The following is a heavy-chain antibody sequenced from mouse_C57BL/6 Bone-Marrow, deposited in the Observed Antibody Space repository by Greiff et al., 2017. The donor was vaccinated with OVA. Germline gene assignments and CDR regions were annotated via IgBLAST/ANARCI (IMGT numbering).Heavy chain of an antibody. D-gene: IGHD1-1*01. Sequence: QVQLQQPGAELVKPGASVKMSCKASGYTFTSYWITWVKQRPGQGLEWIGDIYPGSGSTNYNEKFKSKATLTVDTSSSTAYMQRSSLTSEDSAVYYCARRVVGPYYFDYWGQGTTLTVSS. CDR3: ARRVVGPYYFDY. V-gene: IGHV1-55*01. J-gene: IGHJ2*01. CDR1: GYTFTSYW. CDR2: IYPGSGST.